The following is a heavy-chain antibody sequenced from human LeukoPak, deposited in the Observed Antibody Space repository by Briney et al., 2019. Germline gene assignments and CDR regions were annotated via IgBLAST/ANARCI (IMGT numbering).Heavy chain of an antibody. V-gene: IGHV4-31*03. CDR2: IYYSGST. D-gene: IGHD1-7*01. CDR1: GGSISSGGYC. CDR3: ARARRAGTTFGALGY. Sequence: TSETLSLTCTVSGGSISSGGYCWSWIRQHPGEGLEWIGYIYYSGSTYYNPSLKSRVTISVDTSKNQFSLKLSSVTAADTAVYYCARARRAGTTFGALGYWGQGTLVTVSS. J-gene: IGHJ4*02.